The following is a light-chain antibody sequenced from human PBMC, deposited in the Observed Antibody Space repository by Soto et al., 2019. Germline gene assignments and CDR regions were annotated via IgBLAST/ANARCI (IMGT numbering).Light chain of an antibody. CDR2: GAS. V-gene: IGKV3-20*01. CDR1: QSVSSSY. J-gene: IGKJ1*01. CDR3: QQYGSSRT. Sequence: EIVLTQSPGTLSLSPGERATLSCRASQSVSSSYLAWYQQKPGQAPRLLIYGASSRATGIPDRFSGSGSGTDFTFTISRLEPVDFAVYYCQQYGSSRTVGRGTKVDIK.